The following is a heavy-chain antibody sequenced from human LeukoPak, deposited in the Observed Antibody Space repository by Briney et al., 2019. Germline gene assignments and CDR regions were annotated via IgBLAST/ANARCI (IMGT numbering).Heavy chain of an antibody. CDR1: VYTFTIYG. V-gene: IGHV1-18*01. CDR3: ARGRRYDSSGYRPEIDY. CDR2: ISAYNDNT. Sequence: ASVKVSCKASVYTFTIYGISWVRQAPGQGLEWMGWISAYNDNTNYAQKLQGRVTMTTDTSTSTAYMELRSLRSDDTAVYYCARGRRYDSSGYRPEIDYWGQGTLVTVSS. J-gene: IGHJ4*02. D-gene: IGHD3-22*01.